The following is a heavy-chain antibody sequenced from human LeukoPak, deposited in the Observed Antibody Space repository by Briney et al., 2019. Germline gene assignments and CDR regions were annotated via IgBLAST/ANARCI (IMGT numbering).Heavy chain of an antibody. Sequence: LTGGSLRLSCAASGFTLSSYGMHWVRQAPGKGLEWVAVISYDGGNTYYADSVKGRFTIPRDNSENTLFLQMNSLRTEDTAVYYCAKKAPGADWRVVYWGQGTLVTVSS. CDR3: AKKAPGADWRVVY. CDR2: ISYDGGNT. V-gene: IGHV3-30*18. CDR1: GFTLSSYG. D-gene: IGHD2-15*01. J-gene: IGHJ4*02.